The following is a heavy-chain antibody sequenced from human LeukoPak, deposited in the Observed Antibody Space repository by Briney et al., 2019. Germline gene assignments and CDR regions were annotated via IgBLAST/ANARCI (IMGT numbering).Heavy chain of an antibody. CDR3: ARDRGIYGDYYYYGMDV. CDR1: GFTVSSNY. V-gene: IGHV3-66*01. CDR2: IYSGGST. J-gene: IGHJ6*02. Sequence: GSLRLSCAASGFTVSSNYMCWVRQAPGKGLEWVSVIYSGGSTYYADSVKGRFTISRDNSKNTLYLQMNSLRAEDTAVYYCARDRGIYGDYYYYGMDVWGQGTTVTVSS. D-gene: IGHD4-17*01.